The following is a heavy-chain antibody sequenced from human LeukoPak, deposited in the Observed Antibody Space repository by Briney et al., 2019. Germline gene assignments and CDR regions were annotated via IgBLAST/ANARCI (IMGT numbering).Heavy chain of an antibody. Sequence: PSETLSLTCTVSDGSISSYYWSWIRQPPGKGLEWIGYIYYSGSTNYNPSLKSRVTISVDTSKNQFSLKLRSVTAADTAVYYCARDRQWLTSDESYYYGMDVWSQGTTVTVSS. CDR3: ARDRQWLTSDESYYYGMDV. V-gene: IGHV4-59*01. J-gene: IGHJ6*02. D-gene: IGHD6-19*01. CDR1: DGSISSYY. CDR2: IYYSGST.